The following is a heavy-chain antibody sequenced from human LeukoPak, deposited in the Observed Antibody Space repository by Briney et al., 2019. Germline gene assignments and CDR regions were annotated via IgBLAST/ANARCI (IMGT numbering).Heavy chain of an antibody. CDR3: ARDTSLAAAGIDY. CDR1: GGSISSYY. V-gene: IGHV4-59*01. D-gene: IGHD6-13*01. Sequence: SETLSLTCTVSGGSISSYYWSWIRQPPGKGLEWIGYIYYSGSTNYNPSLKSRVTIPVDTSKNQFSLKLSSVTAADTAVYYCARDTSLAAAGIDYWGQGTLVTVSS. J-gene: IGHJ4*02. CDR2: IYYSGST.